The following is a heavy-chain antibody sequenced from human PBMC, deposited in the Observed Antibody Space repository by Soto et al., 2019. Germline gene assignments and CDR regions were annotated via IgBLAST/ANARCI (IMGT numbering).Heavy chain of an antibody. J-gene: IGHJ3*02. CDR3: ARLHCTNGVCYPLTDAFDS. V-gene: IGHV4-34*01. D-gene: IGHD2-8*01. Sequence: SETLSLTCAVYGGSFSGYYWSWIRQPPGKGLEWIGEINHSGRTNYNPSLKSRVTISVDTSKNQFSLKLSSVTAADTAVYYCARLHCTNGVCYPLTDAFDSWGKGTMVTVSS. CDR1: GGSFSGYY. CDR2: INHSGRT.